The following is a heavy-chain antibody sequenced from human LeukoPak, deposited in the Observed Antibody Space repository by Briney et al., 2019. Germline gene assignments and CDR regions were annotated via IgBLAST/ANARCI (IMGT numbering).Heavy chain of an antibody. Sequence: ASVKVSCKASGYTFTSYGISWVRQAPGQGLEWMGWISAYNGNTNYAQKLQGRVTMTTDTSTSTAYMELRSLRSDDTAVYYCARDHRAYSSGLGLVYFDYWGQETLVTVSS. D-gene: IGHD6-19*01. CDR1: GYTFTSYG. CDR3: ARDHRAYSSGLGLVYFDY. CDR2: ISAYNGNT. J-gene: IGHJ4*02. V-gene: IGHV1-18*01.